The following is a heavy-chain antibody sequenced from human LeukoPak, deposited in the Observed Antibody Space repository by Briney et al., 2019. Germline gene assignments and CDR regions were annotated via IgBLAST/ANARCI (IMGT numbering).Heavy chain of an antibody. CDR1: GGSISSYY. D-gene: IGHD5-18*01. J-gene: IGHJ6*03. CDR2: IYYDGST. V-gene: IGHV4-59*12. CDR3: AREGRYRYGYNEYHLYMDI. Sequence: SETLSLTCTVSGGSISSYYWSWIRQPPGKGLEWIGYIYYDGSTNYNPSLRGRVTISVDTPKNQFSLKLSSVTAAETAVYYCAREGRYRYGYNEYHLYMDIWGKGTTVTVSS.